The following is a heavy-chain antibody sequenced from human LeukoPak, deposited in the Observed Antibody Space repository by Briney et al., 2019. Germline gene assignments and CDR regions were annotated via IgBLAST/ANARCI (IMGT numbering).Heavy chain of an antibody. CDR2: ISYDGSNK. J-gene: IGHJ4*02. CDR1: GFTFSSYA. D-gene: IGHD6-13*01. Sequence: PGRSLRLSCAASGFTFSSYAMHWVRQAPGKGLEWLAVISYDGSNKYYADSVKGRFTISRDNSKNTLYLQMNSLRAEDTAVYYCAREDSSSWLYYFDYWGQGTLVTVSS. V-gene: IGHV3-30-3*01. CDR3: AREDSSSWLYYFDY.